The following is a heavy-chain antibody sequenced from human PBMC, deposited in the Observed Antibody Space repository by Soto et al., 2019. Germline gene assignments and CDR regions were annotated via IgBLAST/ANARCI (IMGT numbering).Heavy chain of an antibody. CDR3: ARDPHEFWTSYWFDP. D-gene: IGHD3-3*01. CDR1: GYAFNTCG. CDR2: ISAYDGKT. V-gene: IGHV1-18*01. Sequence: ASVKVHCKTSGYAFNTCGINWVRQAPGQGLELMGWISAYDGKTTYAEKFQGRVTLTTDTSTSTAYMELRSLRSDDTAIYYCARDPHEFWTSYWFDPWGQGTPVTVSS. J-gene: IGHJ5*02.